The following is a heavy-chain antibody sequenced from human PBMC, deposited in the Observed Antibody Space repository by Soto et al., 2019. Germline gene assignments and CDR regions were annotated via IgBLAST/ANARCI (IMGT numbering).Heavy chain of an antibody. J-gene: IGHJ4*02. CDR3: SRGILV. Sequence: QVQLQESGPGLVKPSQTLSLTCTVSGGSMNSGGYCWNWIRQHPGEGLEWIGCISYGGTTSYNPSLKSRVTTSVHTSKNQCSLKLSSVTAADTAVYYCSRGILVWGQGTLITVSS. CDR2: ISYGGTT. D-gene: IGHD2-15*01. V-gene: IGHV4-31*03. CDR1: GGSMNSGGYC.